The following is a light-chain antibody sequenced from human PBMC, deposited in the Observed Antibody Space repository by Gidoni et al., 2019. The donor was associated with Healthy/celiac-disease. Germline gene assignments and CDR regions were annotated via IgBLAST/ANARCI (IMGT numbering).Light chain of an antibody. CDR3: QQYDNLPYT. CDR2: DAC. CDR1: QDISNY. Sequence: DIQMNQSPSSLSSSVGDRVTITCQASQDISNYLNWYQQKPGKAPKLLISDACNLEAGDPSRCSGSGSGTDFTFTISRLQPEDIATYYYQQYDNLPYTFGQXTKLEIK. V-gene: IGKV1-33*01. J-gene: IGKJ2*01.